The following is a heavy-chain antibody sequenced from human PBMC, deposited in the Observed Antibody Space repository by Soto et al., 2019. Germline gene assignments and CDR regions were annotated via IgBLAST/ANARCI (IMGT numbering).Heavy chain of an antibody. D-gene: IGHD3-10*01. J-gene: IGHJ4*01. Sequence: PGESLKISCKGSGYSFTTYWIAWVRQMPGKGLEWVGVVYPGDSDTRYSPSFEGHVTISVDKSISTAFLQWNRLKASDNAIYFCARQSTSAPKDYWGQGTLVTVSS. CDR3: ARQSTSAPKDY. CDR2: VYPGDSDT. CDR1: GYSFTTYW. V-gene: IGHV5-51*01.